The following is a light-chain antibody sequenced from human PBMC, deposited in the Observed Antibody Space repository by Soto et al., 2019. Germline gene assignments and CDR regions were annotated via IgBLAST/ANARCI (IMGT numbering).Light chain of an antibody. CDR1: GSDVGGYNY. J-gene: IGLJ1*01. Sequence: TGSDVGGYNYVSWYQQHPGKAPKLMIYDVSNRPSGVSNRFSGSKSGNTASLTISGLQAEDEADYYCSSYTSSSTSRVFGTGTKVPS. CDR2: DVS. CDR3: SSYTSSSTSRV. V-gene: IGLV2-14*04.